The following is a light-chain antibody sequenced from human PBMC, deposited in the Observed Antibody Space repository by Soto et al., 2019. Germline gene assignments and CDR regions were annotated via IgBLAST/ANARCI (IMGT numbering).Light chain of an antibody. Sequence: EIVMTQSPATLSVSPGERATLSCRASQSVSSNLAWYQQKPGQAPWLLIYGASTRATGIPARFSGRGSGTEFTLTISSLQSEDFACYYCQQYKNWSAYTFGQGTKLEIK. V-gene: IGKV3-15*01. CDR1: QSVSSN. CDR3: QQYKNWSAYT. CDR2: GAS. J-gene: IGKJ2*01.